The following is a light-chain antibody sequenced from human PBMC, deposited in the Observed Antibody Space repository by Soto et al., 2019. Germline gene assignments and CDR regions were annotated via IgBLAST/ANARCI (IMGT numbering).Light chain of an antibody. CDR1: QSISSY. CDR3: QQSYSTPRLT. Sequence: DIPMTQSPSSLSASVGDRVTITCRASQSISSYLNWYQQKPGKAPKLLIYAASSLQSEVPSRFSGSGSGTDFTLTISSLQPEDFATYYCQQSYSTPRLTFGGGTKVEIK. CDR2: AAS. J-gene: IGKJ4*01. V-gene: IGKV1-39*01.